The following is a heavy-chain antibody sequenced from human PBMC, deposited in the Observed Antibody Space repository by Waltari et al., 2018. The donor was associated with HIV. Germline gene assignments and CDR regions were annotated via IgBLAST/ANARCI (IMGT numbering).Heavy chain of an antibody. D-gene: IGHD3-22*01. Sequence: EVPLVESGGGLVPPGGSLRLSCAASGFTFGRYWMSWARQAPGKGLGWVANIKQDGSEKYYVDSVKGRFTISRDNAKNSLYLQMNSLRAEDTAVCYCARDRWYYYDSSGYSSWGQGTLVTVSS. J-gene: IGHJ5*02. CDR1: GFTFGRYW. CDR3: ARDRWYYYDSSGYSS. V-gene: IGHV3-7*01. CDR2: IKQDGSEK.